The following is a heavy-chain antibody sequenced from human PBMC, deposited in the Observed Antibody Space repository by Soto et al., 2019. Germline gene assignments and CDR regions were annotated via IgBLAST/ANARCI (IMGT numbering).Heavy chain of an antibody. CDR3: ARAPKVSGSSQTRPDF. CDR1: SGSFSGYY. Sequence: SETLFLTCSIYSGSFSGYYWSWIRQPPGKGLEWIGEISQSGNTNYSPSLKSRVSISIDTSKKQFSLNLASVSAADTAVYYCARAPKVSGSSQTRPDFWGQGTLVTVSS. D-gene: IGHD6-6*01. CDR2: ISQSGNT. V-gene: IGHV4-34*01. J-gene: IGHJ4*02.